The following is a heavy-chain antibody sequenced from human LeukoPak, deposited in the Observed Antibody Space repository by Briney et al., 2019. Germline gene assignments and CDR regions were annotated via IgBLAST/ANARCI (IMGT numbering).Heavy chain of an antibody. CDR1: GGTFSSYA. J-gene: IGHJ6*02. CDR2: IIPIFGTA. CDR3: ARDGGALYYYYGMDV. D-gene: IGHD3-16*01. V-gene: IGHV1-69*13. Sequence: GASVTVSCKASGGTFSSYAISWVRQAPGQGLEWMGGIIPIFGTANYAQKFQGRVTITADESTSTAYMELSSLRSEDTAVYYCARDGGALYYYYGMDVWGQGTTVTVSS.